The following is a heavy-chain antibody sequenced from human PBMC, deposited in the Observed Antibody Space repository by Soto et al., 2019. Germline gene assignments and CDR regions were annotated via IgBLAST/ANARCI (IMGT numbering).Heavy chain of an antibody. D-gene: IGHD4-17*01. CDR1: GFTVSSNY. J-gene: IGHJ4*02. Sequence: PGGSLRRSCAASGFTVSSNYMSWGRQAPGKGLEWVSVIYSGGSTYYADSVKGRFTISRDNSKNTLYLQMNSLRAEDTAVYYCARGDNYGGNSDFDYWGQGTLVTVSS. V-gene: IGHV3-53*01. CDR3: ARGDNYGGNSDFDY. CDR2: IYSGGST.